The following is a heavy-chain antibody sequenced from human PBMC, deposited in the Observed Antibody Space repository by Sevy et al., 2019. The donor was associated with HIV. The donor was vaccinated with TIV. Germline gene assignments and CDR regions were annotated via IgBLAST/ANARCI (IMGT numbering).Heavy chain of an antibody. J-gene: IGHJ4*02. CDR2: ISYEGSNK. Sequence: GGSLRLSCAASGFSFNSYAMHWVRQAPGKGPEWVAVISYEGSNKYYADSVRGRFTISRDNSNNILYLRMNSLRPDDTAVYFCARRGGGYSYGYYFDYWGQGTLVTVSS. CDR1: GFSFNSYA. D-gene: IGHD5-18*01. CDR3: ARRGGGYSYGYYFDY. V-gene: IGHV3-30-3*01.